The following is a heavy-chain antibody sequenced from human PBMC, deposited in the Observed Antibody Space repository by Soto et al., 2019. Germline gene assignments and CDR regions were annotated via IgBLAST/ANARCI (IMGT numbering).Heavy chain of an antibody. CDR3: ASGPRGVRGVTYPVFSWRPLTYYMDV. J-gene: IGHJ6*03. CDR2: IYYSGST. CDR1: GGSISSYY. Sequence: PSETLSLTCTVSGGSISSYYWSWIRQPPGKGLEWIGYIYYSGSTNYNPSLKSRVTISVDTSKNQFSLKLSSVTAADTAVYYCASGPRGVRGVTYPVFSWRPLTYYMDVWGKGTTVTVSS. D-gene: IGHD3-10*01. V-gene: IGHV4-59*01.